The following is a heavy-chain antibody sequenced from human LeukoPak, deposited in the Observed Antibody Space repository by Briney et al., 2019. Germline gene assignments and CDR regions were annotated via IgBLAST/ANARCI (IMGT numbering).Heavy chain of an antibody. J-gene: IGHJ5*02. CDR1: GGSFSGYY. CDR3: ASIALVVVPAAPPSWFDP. CDR2: INHSGST. Sequence: SETLSLTCAVYGGSFSGYYWSWIRQPPGKGLEWIGEINHSGSTNYNPSLKSRVTISVDTSKNQFSLKLSSVTAADTAVYYCASIALVVVPAAPPSWFDPWGQGTLVTVSS. D-gene: IGHD2-2*01. V-gene: IGHV4-34*01.